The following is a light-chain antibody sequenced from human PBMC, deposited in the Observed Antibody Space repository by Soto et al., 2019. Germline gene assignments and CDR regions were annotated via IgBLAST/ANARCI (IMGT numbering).Light chain of an antibody. J-gene: IGKJ4*01. CDR3: QQTYSIPLT. V-gene: IGKV1-39*01. Sequence: DIQMTQSPSSLSASVGDRVTITCRASQSIISYLNWYQQKPGRAPKLLIYAAYNLQSGVPSRFSGSGSGTDFTLAISALQPDDFATYFCQQTYSIPLTFGGGTKVDIK. CDR2: AAY. CDR1: QSIISY.